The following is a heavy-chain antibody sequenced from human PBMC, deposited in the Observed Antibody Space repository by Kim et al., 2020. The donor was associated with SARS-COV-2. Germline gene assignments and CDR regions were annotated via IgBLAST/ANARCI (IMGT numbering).Heavy chain of an antibody. D-gene: IGHD3-3*01. CDR1: GFTFSSYW. CDR3: ARDQSRITIFGVVIKYYYMDV. J-gene: IGHJ6*03. V-gene: IGHV3-7*01. Sequence: GGSLRLSCAASGFTFSSYWMSWVRQAPGKGLEWVANIKQDGSETYYVDSVKGRFTISRDNAKNSLYLQMNSLRAEDTAVYYCARDQSRITIFGVVIKYYYMDVWGKGTTVTVSS. CDR2: IKQDGSET.